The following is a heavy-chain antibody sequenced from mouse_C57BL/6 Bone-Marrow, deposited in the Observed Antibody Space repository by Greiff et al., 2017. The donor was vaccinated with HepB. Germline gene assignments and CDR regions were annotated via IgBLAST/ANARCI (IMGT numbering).Heavy chain of an antibody. V-gene: IGHV5-4*01. Sequence: EVQRVESGGGLVKPGGSLKLSCAASGFTFSSYAMSWVRQTPEKRLEWVATISDGGSYTYYPDNVKGRFTISRDNAKNNLYLQMSHLKSEDTAMYYCARVDSSGYVGAMDYWGQGTSVTVSS. CDR3: ARVDSSGYVGAMDY. J-gene: IGHJ4*01. D-gene: IGHD3-2*02. CDR2: ISDGGSYT. CDR1: GFTFSSYA.